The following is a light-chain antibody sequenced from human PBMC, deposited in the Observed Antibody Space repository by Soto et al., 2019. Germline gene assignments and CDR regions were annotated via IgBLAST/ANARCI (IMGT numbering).Light chain of an antibody. CDR2: RNS. Sequence: QSVLTQPPSASGTPGQTVTISCSGSRSNIGNNDVYWYQQLPGTAPILLIYRNSHRPSGVPDRFSGSKSGASASLAISGLRSEDEADYHCAAWDDSLSISVFGGGTKLTVL. CDR3: AAWDDSLSISV. CDR1: RSNIGNND. J-gene: IGLJ3*02. V-gene: IGLV1-47*01.